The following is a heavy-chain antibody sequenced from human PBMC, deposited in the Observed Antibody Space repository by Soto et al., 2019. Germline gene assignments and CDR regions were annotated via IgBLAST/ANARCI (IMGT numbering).Heavy chain of an antibody. V-gene: IGHV4-59*08. D-gene: IGHD7-27*01. CDR1: GDSISTDY. J-gene: IGHJ4*02. Sequence: SETLSLTYTVSGDSISTDYWSWIRQSPGKGLEWIGFIYYGGSTNYNPSLKSRVTISVDTPKNQFSLKLSSVTAADTAVYYCAKNWNWGSLVHWGQGTLVTVS. CDR3: AKNWNWGSLVH. CDR2: IYYGGST.